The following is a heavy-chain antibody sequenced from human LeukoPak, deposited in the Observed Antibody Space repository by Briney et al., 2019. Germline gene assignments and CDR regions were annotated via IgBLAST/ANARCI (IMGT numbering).Heavy chain of an antibody. CDR3: AKDLPPKWELPFDAFDI. J-gene: IGHJ3*02. Sequence: GGSLRLSCAASGFNFSSYGMHWVRQAPGKGLEWVAVISYDGRNEYYADSLKGRLTISRDNSKNTLYLQMNSLRAEDTAVYYCAKDLPPKWELPFDAFDIWGQGTMVTVSS. V-gene: IGHV3-30*18. CDR1: GFNFSSYG. D-gene: IGHD1-26*01. CDR2: ISYDGRNE.